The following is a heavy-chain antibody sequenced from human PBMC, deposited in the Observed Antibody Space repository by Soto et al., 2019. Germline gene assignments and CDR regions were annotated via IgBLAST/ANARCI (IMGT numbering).Heavy chain of an antibody. CDR1: GGSISGSY. Sequence: NPSETLSLTCSVSGGSISGSYWSWIRQSPGKGLEWLGYVYYTGSTNYSPSLRSRVSISVDTSKNEFSLRLSSVTAAVTAVYFCARSVAVPGAHIDYWGQGTQVTVSS. V-gene: IGHV4-59*01. J-gene: IGHJ4*02. D-gene: IGHD6-19*01. CDR2: VYYTGST. CDR3: ARSVAVPGAHIDY.